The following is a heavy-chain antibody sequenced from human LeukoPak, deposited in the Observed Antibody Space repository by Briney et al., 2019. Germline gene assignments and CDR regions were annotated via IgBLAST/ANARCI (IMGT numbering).Heavy chain of an antibody. CDR2: VSGSGGST. Sequence: GGSLRLSCAASGFTFNHYYMTWIRQAPGKGLEWVSTVSGSGGSTYYADSVKGRFTISRDNSKTTLFLQMNSLRAEDTAVYYCAKTLVASPGNTGGPWGQGTLVTVSS. J-gene: IGHJ5*02. D-gene: IGHD6-6*01. V-gene: IGHV3-23*01. CDR1: GFTFNHYY. CDR3: AKTLVASPGNTGGP.